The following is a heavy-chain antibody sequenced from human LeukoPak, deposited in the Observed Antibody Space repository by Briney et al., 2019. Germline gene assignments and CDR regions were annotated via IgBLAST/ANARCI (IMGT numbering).Heavy chain of an antibody. D-gene: IGHD2-15*01. CDR2: VGGSGQRT. Sequence: GGSLRLSCAASGLSFGAHAMHWVRQAPGMGLEWVSGVGGSGQRTHYADSVKGRFTISRDNSKNTLYLQMNSLRAEDTAVYYCAKDRGYYVDTGTINFWGQGTLVTVSP. J-gene: IGHJ4*02. CDR3: AKDRGYYVDTGTINF. CDR1: GLSFGAHA. V-gene: IGHV3-23*01.